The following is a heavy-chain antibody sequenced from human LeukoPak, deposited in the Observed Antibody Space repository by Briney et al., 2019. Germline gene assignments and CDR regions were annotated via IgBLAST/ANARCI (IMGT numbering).Heavy chain of an antibody. CDR2: IYYSGST. Sequence: SETLTLTCTVSGDSISSGSSFCPWIRQPPGKGLEWIGTIYYSGSTYYTPSLKTRVTISIDTSKNRISLRLSSVTAADTAIYYCARRTLMASDAPCDIWGQGTLVTVSS. CDR3: ARRTLMASDAPCDI. J-gene: IGHJ3*02. CDR1: GDSISSGSSF. V-gene: IGHV4-39*01. D-gene: IGHD5-24*01.